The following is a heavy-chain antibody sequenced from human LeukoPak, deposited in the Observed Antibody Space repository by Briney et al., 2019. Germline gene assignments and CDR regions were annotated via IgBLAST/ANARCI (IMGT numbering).Heavy chain of an antibody. Sequence: GTLRLSCATSGLTFSNSGMSWVRQAPGKGLEWVSSIGGSNTNTYYADSVKGRFTISRDNAKNSLYLQMNSLRAEDMAVYYCAELGITMIGGVWGKGTTVTISS. CDR2: IGGSNTNT. J-gene: IGHJ6*04. V-gene: IGHV3-21*01. D-gene: IGHD3-10*02. CDR3: AELGITMIGGV. CDR1: GLTFSNSG.